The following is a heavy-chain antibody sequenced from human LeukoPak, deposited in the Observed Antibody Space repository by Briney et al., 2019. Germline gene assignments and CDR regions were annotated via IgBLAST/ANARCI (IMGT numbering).Heavy chain of an antibody. CDR1: GGSFSGYY. V-gene: IGHV4-34*01. CDR2: INHSGST. J-gene: IGHJ5*02. CDR3: AKHSSGWPNNWFDP. D-gene: IGHD6-19*01. Sequence: SETLSLTCAVYGGSFSGYYWSWIRQPPGKGLEWIGEINHSGSTNYNPSLKSRVTISVDTSKNQFSLKLSSVTAADTAVYYCAKHSSGWPNNWFDPWGQGTLVTVSS.